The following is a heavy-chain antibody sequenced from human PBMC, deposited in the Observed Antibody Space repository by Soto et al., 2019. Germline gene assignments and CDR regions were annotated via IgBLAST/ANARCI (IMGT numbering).Heavy chain of an antibody. J-gene: IGHJ4*02. Sequence: QITLKESGPTLVKPTQTLTLTCTFSGFSLNTRGVGVGWIRQPPGKALEWLALISWDGEKRYSPSLKSRLTTTKDTSETQVALTMPHMAPAETATYFCASMRIDLMTGHSDFEDWCQGTVATFSS. CDR2: ISWDGEK. D-gene: IGHD3-9*01. V-gene: IGHV2-5*02. CDR3: ASMRIDLMTGHSDFED. CDR1: GFSLNTRGVG.